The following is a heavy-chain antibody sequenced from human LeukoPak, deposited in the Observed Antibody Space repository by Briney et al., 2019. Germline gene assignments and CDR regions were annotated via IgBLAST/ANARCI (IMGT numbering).Heavy chain of an antibody. Sequence: GGSLRLSCAASGFTFSSYWMSWVRQAPGKGLEWVANIKQDGSEKYYVDSVKGRFTISRDNAKNSLYLQMNSLRAEDTAVYFCANAYSTAWKGFDSWGQGTLVTVSS. CDR3: ANAYSTAWKGFDS. J-gene: IGHJ4*02. CDR1: GFTFSSYW. CDR2: IKQDGSEK. D-gene: IGHD3-16*01. V-gene: IGHV3-7*03.